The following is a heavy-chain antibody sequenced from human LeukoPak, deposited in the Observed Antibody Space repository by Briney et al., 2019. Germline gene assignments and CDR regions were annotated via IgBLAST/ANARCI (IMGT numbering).Heavy chain of an antibody. CDR3: ARGLAVAGNF. J-gene: IGHJ4*02. Sequence: ASETLSLTCAVYGGSFSGYYWSWIRHPPGKGLEWIGEINHSGSTNYNPSLKSRVTISVDTSKNQFSLKLSSVTAADTAVYYCARGLAVAGNFWGQGTLVTVSS. CDR2: INHSGST. V-gene: IGHV4-34*01. CDR1: GGSFSGYY. D-gene: IGHD6-19*01.